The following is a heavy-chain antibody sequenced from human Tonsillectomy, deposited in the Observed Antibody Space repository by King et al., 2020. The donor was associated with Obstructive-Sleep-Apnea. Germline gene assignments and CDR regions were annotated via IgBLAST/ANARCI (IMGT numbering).Heavy chain of an antibody. J-gene: IGHJ4*02. CDR3: ARPTVTLEY. D-gene: IGHD4-17*01. V-gene: IGHV3-74*01. CDR2: INPEGSVA. CDR1: GFTFSSYW. Sequence: VQLVESGGALVQPGGSLRLSCAASGFTFSSYWMHWFRQAPGKGLVWVSRINPEGSVAIYADSVKGRFTISRDNAKNTLYLQMNDLRPGDTARYYCARPTVTLEYWGQGSQVTVSS.